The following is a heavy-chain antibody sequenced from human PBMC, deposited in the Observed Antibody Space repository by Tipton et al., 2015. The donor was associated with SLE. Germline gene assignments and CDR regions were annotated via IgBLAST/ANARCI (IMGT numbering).Heavy chain of an antibody. D-gene: IGHD3-22*01. Sequence: TLSLTCTVSGGSISSSSYYWGWIRQPPGKGLERIGSIYYSGSTYYNPSLKSRVTISLDMSKNQFSLRLSSVTAADTAVYYCPIYYHDSTGLHWFDPWGQGTLVTVSS. CDR1: GGSISSSSYY. J-gene: IGHJ5*02. V-gene: IGHV4-39*07. CDR3: PIYYHDSTGLHWFDP. CDR2: IYYSGST.